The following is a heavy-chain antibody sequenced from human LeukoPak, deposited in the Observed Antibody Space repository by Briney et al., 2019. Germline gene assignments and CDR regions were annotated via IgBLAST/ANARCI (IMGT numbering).Heavy chain of an antibody. J-gene: IGHJ4*02. Sequence: GGSLRLSRAASGFTFSDYYMSWIRQAPGKGLEWVSHISSSGSTIYYADSVKGRFTISRDNAKNSLYLEMSSLRVEDTAVYYCARDLRYDSSGYEGYWGQGTLVTVSS. CDR1: GFTFSDYY. CDR2: ISSSGSTI. V-gene: IGHV3-11*01. D-gene: IGHD3-22*01. CDR3: ARDLRYDSSGYEGY.